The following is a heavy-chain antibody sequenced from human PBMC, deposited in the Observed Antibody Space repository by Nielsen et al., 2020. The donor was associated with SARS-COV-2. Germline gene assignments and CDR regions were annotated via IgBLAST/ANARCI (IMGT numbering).Heavy chain of an antibody. Sequence: WVRQAPGQGLEWMGIINPSGGSTSYAQKFQGRVTMTRDTSTSTVYMELSSLRSEDTAVYYCAREGYCSSTSCYNYYYGMDVWGQGTTVTVSS. J-gene: IGHJ6*02. V-gene: IGHV1-46*01. CDR2: INPSGGST. D-gene: IGHD2-2*02. CDR3: AREGYCSSTSCYNYYYGMDV.